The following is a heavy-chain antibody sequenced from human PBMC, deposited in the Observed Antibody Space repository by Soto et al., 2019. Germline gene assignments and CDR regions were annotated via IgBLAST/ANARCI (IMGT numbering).Heavy chain of an antibody. D-gene: IGHD4-17*01. V-gene: IGHV5-51*01. CDR2: IYPGDSDT. CDR1: GYSFTSYW. CDR3: ARRAVTQSSVNWFDP. Sequence: EVQLVQSGAEVKKPGESLKISCKGSGYSFTSYWIGWVRQMPGKGLEWMGIIYPGDSDTRYSPSFQGQVTISADKSISSAYLQWSSLKASDTAMYYCARRAVTQSSVNWFDPWGQGTLVTVSS. J-gene: IGHJ5*02.